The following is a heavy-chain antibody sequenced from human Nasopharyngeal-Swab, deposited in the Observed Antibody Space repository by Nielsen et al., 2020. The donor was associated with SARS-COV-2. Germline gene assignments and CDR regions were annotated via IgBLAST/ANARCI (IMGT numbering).Heavy chain of an antibody. CDR1: GFTFSSYS. D-gene: IGHD3-10*01. V-gene: IGHV3-48*02. Sequence: GGSLRLSCAASGFTFSSYSMNWVRQAPGKGLEWVSYISSSSSTIYYADSVKGRFTISRDNAKNSLYLQMNSLRDEDTAVYYCARGYLAAWFGEYPAEYFQHWGQGTLVTVSS. CDR3: ARGYLAAWFGEYPAEYFQH. CDR2: ISSSSSTI. J-gene: IGHJ1*01.